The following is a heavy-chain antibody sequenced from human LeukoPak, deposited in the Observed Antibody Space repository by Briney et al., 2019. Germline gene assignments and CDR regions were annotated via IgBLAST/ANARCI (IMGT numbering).Heavy chain of an antibody. CDR3: ATSQCGSDCYLAGDY. J-gene: IGHJ4*02. CDR1: GGSISSGDYY. D-gene: IGHD2-21*02. V-gene: IGHV4-30-4*02. Sequence: PSETLSLTCTVSGGSISSGDYYWSWIRQPPGKGLEWIGYIYYSGSTYYNPSLKSRVTISVDTSKNQFSLNLNSVTAADTAVYYCATSQCGSDCYLAGDYWGQGTLVTVSS. CDR2: IYYSGST.